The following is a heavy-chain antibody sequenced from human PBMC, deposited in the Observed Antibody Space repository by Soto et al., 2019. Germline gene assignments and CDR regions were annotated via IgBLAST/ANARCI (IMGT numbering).Heavy chain of an antibody. J-gene: IGHJ4*02. V-gene: IGHV3-23*01. CDR2: ISNRGGDST. CDR3: AKVGDY. CDR1: GFIFSNYA. Sequence: PGGSLRLSCAASGFIFSNYAMSWVRQAPGKGPEWVSSISNRGGDSTYYADSVKGRFTISRDNSKSTLYLQMNSLRVEDTAVYYCAKVGDYWGQGTLVTVSS.